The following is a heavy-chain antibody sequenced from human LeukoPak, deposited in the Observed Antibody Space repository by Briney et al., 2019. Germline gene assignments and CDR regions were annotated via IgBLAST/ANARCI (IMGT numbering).Heavy chain of an antibody. J-gene: IGHJ4*02. CDR1: GGSISTYY. Sequence: SETLSLTCTVSGGSISTYYWSWIRQPPGKGLEWIGYIYGSGNTNYNPSLKSRVTMSIDTSKNQFSLKLTSVTAADTATYYCARETSLAGFASGLGFNYWGQGILVTVSS. CDR2: IYGSGNT. V-gene: IGHV4-59*01. CDR3: ARETSLAGFASGLGFNY. D-gene: IGHD6-19*01.